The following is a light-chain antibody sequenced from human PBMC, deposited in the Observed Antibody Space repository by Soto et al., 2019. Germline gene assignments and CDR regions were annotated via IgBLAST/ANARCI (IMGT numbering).Light chain of an antibody. J-gene: IGKJ4*01. CDR1: QSVTNTY. Sequence: EIVLTQSPDTLSLSPGERATLSCRASQSVTNTYLAWYQQKPGQAPRPLIFGASIRATGIPDRFSGSGFGTDFTLSISRLEPEDFAVYYCQQYGTSPITFGGGTKVEIK. V-gene: IGKV3-20*01. CDR3: QQYGTSPIT. CDR2: GAS.